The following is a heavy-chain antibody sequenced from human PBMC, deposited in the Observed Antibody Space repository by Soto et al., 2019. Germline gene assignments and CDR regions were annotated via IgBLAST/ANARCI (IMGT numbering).Heavy chain of an antibody. J-gene: IGHJ6*02. Sequence: GESLKISCKGSGYTFTNYWIGWVRQMPGKGLEWMGIIYPGDSDTKYNPSFQGQATISADKSITTTYLRWTSLKASDTTIYYCAASIFYYGMDVWGQGTTVTAP. CDR3: AASIFYYGMDV. V-gene: IGHV5-51*01. CDR2: IYPGDSDT. CDR1: GYTFTNYW.